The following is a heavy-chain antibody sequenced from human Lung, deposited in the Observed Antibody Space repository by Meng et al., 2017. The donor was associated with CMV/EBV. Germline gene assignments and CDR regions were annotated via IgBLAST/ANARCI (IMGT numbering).Heavy chain of an antibody. V-gene: IGHV4-4*02. CDR2: IYHSGST. CDR1: GGSISSSNW. Sequence: VRLQECGPGLVKPSGTLSLPCAVSGGSISSSNWWSWVRQPPGKGLEWIGEIYHSGSTNYNTSLKSRVTISVDKSKNQFSLKLSSVTAADSAVYYCASFPPPGKQWLVTDYWGQGTLVTVSS. D-gene: IGHD6-19*01. J-gene: IGHJ4*02. CDR3: ASFPPPGKQWLVTDY.